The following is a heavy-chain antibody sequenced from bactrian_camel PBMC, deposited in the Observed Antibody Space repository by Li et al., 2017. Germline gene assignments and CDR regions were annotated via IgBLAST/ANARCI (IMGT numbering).Heavy chain of an antibody. CDR2: LGNDGSI. J-gene: IGHJ4*01. CDR1: VSTYGRYC. V-gene: IGHV3S55*01. Sequence: HVQLVESGGDSVQAGGSLTLSCVASVSTYGRYCVAWFRQAPGKDREGVATLGNDGSIDYANSVKGRFTISQDKAKHMLYLQMDSLRTEDTAMYYCAAGGTLYCGYYTDYRTPDYWGQGTQVTVS. D-gene: IGHD4*01. CDR3: AAGGTLYCGYYTDYRTPDY.